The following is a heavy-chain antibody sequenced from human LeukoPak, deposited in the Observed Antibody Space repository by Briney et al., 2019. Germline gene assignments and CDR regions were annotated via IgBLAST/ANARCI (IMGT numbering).Heavy chain of an antibody. Sequence: GESLKISCKGSGYSFTSYWIGWVRQMPGKGLEWMGIIYPGDSDTRYSPSFQGQVTISADKSISTAYLQWSSLKASDTAMYYCARHGGYGGNQKAHFDYWGRGTLVTVSS. V-gene: IGHV5-51*01. J-gene: IGHJ4*02. CDR1: GYSFTSYW. D-gene: IGHD4-23*01. CDR3: ARHGGYGGNQKAHFDY. CDR2: IYPGDSDT.